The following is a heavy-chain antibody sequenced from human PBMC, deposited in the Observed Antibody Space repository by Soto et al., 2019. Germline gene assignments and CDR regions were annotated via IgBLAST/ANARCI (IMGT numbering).Heavy chain of an antibody. J-gene: IGHJ2*01. CDR2: LYYSGST. CDR1: GGSISSYY. V-gene: IGHV4-59*01. CDR3: ARSHGSRSTCWYFDL. Sequence: QVQLQESGPGLVKPSETLSLTCTVSGGSISSYYWSWIRQPPGKGLEWIGYLYYSGSTNYNPSLKSRVILSVDTSKNQFSLKLSSVTAADTAVYYCARSHGSRSTCWYFDLWGRGTLVTVSS. D-gene: IGHD3-10*01.